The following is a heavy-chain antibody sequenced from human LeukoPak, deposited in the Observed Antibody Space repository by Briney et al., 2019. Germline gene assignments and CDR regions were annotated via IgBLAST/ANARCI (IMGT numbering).Heavy chain of an antibody. CDR1: GYTFTGYY. CDR2: MNPNSGNT. J-gene: IGHJ4*02. CDR3: ARISSGWYEVDY. D-gene: IGHD6-19*01. V-gene: IGHV1-8*03. Sequence: ASVKVSCKASGYTFTGYYMHWVRQAPGQGLEWMGWMNPNSGNTGYAQKFQGRVTITRNTSISTAYMELSSLRSEDTAVYYCARISSGWYEVDYWGQGTLVTVSS.